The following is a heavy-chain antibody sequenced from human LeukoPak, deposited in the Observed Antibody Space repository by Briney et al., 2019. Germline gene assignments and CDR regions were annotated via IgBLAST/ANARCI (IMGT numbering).Heavy chain of an antibody. Sequence: ASVKVSCKASGYTFTSYGISWVRQAPGQGLEWMGWISAYNGNTNYAQKLQGRVTMTTDTSTSTAYMELRRLRSDDTAVYYCARDPRPYSSSWYGDYWGQGTLVTVSS. J-gene: IGHJ4*02. CDR1: GYTFTSYG. D-gene: IGHD6-13*01. CDR2: ISAYNGNT. CDR3: ARDPRPYSSSWYGDY. V-gene: IGHV1-18*01.